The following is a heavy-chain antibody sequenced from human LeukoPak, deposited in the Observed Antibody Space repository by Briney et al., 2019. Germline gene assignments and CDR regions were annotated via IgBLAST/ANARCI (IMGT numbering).Heavy chain of an antibody. V-gene: IGHV1-8*02. CDR1: GGTFSSYA. D-gene: IGHD3-10*01. CDR3: ARFMVRGVIITRYYYYYMDV. J-gene: IGHJ6*03. Sequence: ASVKVSCEASGGTFSSYAINWVRQATGQGLEWMGWMNPNSGNTGYAQKFQGRVTMTRNTSISTAYMELSSLRSEDTAVYYCARFMVRGVIITRYYYYYMDVWGKGTTVTVSS. CDR2: MNPNSGNT.